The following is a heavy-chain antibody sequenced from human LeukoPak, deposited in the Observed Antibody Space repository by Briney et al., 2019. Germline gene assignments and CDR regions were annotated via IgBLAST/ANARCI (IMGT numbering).Heavy chain of an antibody. CDR1: GFTFNTYS. V-gene: IGHV3-48*04. D-gene: IGHD6-13*01. J-gene: IGHJ4*02. Sequence: GGSLRLSCTASGFTFNTYSMNWVRQAPGKGLEWVSYVSSSSRTIYYADSVKGRFTISRDNAKNSLYLQMNSLRAEDTAVFYCARDGFVGAADYWGQGTLVTVSS. CDR3: ARDGFVGAADY. CDR2: VSSSSRTI.